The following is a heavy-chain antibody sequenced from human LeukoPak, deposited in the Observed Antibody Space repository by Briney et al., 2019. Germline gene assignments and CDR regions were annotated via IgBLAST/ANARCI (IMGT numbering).Heavy chain of an antibody. CDR3: ARVDYFES. Sequence: RGGSLRLSCAGSGFTFSSYSMSWVRQAPGKGLEWLSYISSSSGTIYYADSVKGRFTISRDNAKNSLYLQMSSLRDEDTAVYYCARVDYFESWGQGTLVTVSS. CDR1: GFTFSSYS. V-gene: IGHV3-48*02. J-gene: IGHJ4*02. CDR2: ISSSSGTI.